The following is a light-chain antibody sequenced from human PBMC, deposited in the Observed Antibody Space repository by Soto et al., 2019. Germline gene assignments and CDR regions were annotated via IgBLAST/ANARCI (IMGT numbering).Light chain of an antibody. CDR2: EVS. V-gene: IGLV2-8*01. J-gene: IGLJ3*02. Sequence: QSALTQPPSASGSPGQSVTISCTGTSSDVGGYNYVSWYQQHPGKAPKLMIYEVSKRPSGVPDRFSGSKSGNTASLTVSGLQAEDEADYYCSSDAGSNNLVFGGGIKLTVL. CDR1: SSDVGGYNY. CDR3: SSDAGSNNLV.